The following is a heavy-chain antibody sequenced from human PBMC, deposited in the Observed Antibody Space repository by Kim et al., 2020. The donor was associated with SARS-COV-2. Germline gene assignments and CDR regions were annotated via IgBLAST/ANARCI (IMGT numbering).Heavy chain of an antibody. V-gene: IGHV3-48*02. D-gene: IGHD1-26*01. CDR2: IGGDSSDI. CDR1: AFTFSGYS. Sequence: GGSLRLSCAASAFTFSGYSMNWVRQAPGKGLEWVSYIGGDSSDIYYADSVKGRFTISRDNAKNSLYLQMHNLRDEDTAVYYCARDPVGLTDFDFWGQGTL. CDR3: ARDPVGLTDFDF. J-gene: IGHJ4*02.